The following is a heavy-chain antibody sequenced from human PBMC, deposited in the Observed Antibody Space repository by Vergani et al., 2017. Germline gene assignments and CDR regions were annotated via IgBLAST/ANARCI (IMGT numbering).Heavy chain of an antibody. Sequence: QVQLVESGGGLVKPGGSLRLSCAASGFTFSDYYMSWIRQAPGKGLEWVSYISSSISYTNYAYSVKGRFTISRDNAKNTLYLQMNSLRAEDTAVYYCARDGCSSTSCYYYGMDVWGQGTTVTVSS. CDR2: ISSSISYT. V-gene: IGHV3-11*06. CDR3: ARDGCSSTSCYYYGMDV. CDR1: GFTFSDYY. J-gene: IGHJ6*02. D-gene: IGHD2-2*01.